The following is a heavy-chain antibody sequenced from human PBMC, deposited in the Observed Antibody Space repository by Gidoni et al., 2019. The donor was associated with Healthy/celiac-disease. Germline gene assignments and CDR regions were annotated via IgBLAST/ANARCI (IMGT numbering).Heavy chain of an antibody. CDR2: ISYDGSNK. CDR3: ARDRHDYGDFSPNFDY. Sequence: QVQLVESGVGVVQPGRSLRLSCAASGFPFSSYAMHWVRQAPGKGLEWVAVISYDGSNKYYADSVKGRFTISRDNSKNTLYLQMNSLRAEETAVYYCARDRHDYGDFSPNFDYWGQGTLVTVSS. V-gene: IGHV3-30*04. CDR1: GFPFSSYA. J-gene: IGHJ4*02. D-gene: IGHD4-17*01.